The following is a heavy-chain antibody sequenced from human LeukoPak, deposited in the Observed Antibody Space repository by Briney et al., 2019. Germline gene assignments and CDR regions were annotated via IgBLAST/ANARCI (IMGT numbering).Heavy chain of an antibody. D-gene: IGHD5-12*01. V-gene: IGHV1-46*01. Sequence: ASVKVSCKASGYTFTTSHMHWVRQAPGQGLEWMGIINPSDGSTSYAQKFQGRVTMTRDTSTSTVHMELNSLRSEDTAVYYCARGYSHRQSKPDYWGQGTLVTVSS. CDR1: GYTFTTSH. J-gene: IGHJ4*02. CDR2: INPSDGST. CDR3: ARGYSHRQSKPDY.